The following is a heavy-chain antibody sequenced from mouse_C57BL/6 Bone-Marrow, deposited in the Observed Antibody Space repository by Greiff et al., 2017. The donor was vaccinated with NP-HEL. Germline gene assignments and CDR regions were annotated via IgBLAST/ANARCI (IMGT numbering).Heavy chain of an antibody. CDR1: GFTFSDYG. CDR3: ARGTAQANYAKDY. J-gene: IGHJ4*01. Sequence: EVKLVESGGGLVKPGGSLKLSCAASGFTFSDYGMHWVRQAPEKGLEWVAYISSGSSTIYYADTVKGRFTISRDNAKNTLFLQMTSLRSEDTAMYYCARGTAQANYAKDYWGEGTSVTVSS. D-gene: IGHD3-2*02. CDR2: ISSGSSTI. V-gene: IGHV5-17*01.